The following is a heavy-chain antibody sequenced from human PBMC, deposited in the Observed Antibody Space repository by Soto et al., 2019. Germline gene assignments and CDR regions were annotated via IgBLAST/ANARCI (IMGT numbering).Heavy chain of an antibody. J-gene: IGHJ4*02. CDR3: AREQLVEGFDY. D-gene: IGHD6-6*01. Sequence: XSVKVSCKASGYTFTGYYMDWVRQAPGQGLEWMGWINPNSGGTNYAQKFQGRVTMTRDTSISTAYMELSRLRSDDTAVYYCAREQLVEGFDYWGQGTLVTVSS. CDR1: GYTFTGYY. V-gene: IGHV1-2*02. CDR2: INPNSGGT.